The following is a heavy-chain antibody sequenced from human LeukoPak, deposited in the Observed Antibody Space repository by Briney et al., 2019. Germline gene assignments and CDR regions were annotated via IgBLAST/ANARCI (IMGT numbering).Heavy chain of an antibody. J-gene: IGHJ3*02. CDR3: ARCGYCSSTSMGGAFDI. V-gene: IGHV4-4*09. CDR1: GGSISSYY. D-gene: IGHD2-2*01. CDR2: IYNNGST. Sequence: SETLSLTCTVSGGSISSYYWSWIRQPPGKGLEWIGYIYNNGSTTYNPSLKSRVTISVDTSKNQFSLNLSSVTAADTAVYYCARCGYCSSTSMGGAFDIWGQRTMVTVSP.